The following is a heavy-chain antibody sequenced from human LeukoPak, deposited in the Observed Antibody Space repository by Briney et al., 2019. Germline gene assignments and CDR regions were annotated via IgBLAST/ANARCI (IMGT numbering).Heavy chain of an antibody. Sequence: GGSLRLSCAASGFTFSDYYMSWVRQAPGKGLEWVSSISSSSSYIYYADSVKGRFTISRDNAKNSLYLQMNSLRAEDTAVYYCARSYDSSGYSIDYWGQGTLVTVSS. CDR3: ARSYDSSGYSIDY. CDR1: GFTFSDYY. D-gene: IGHD3-22*01. J-gene: IGHJ4*02. CDR2: ISSSSSYI. V-gene: IGHV3-21*01.